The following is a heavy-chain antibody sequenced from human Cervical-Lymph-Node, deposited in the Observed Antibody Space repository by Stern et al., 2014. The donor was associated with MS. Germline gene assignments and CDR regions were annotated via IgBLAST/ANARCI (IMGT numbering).Heavy chain of an antibody. CDR3: ARKDSSGYYSQIDN. Sequence: VQLVQSGAEVKKPGDSLKISCKGSGYIFANYWIGWVRQMPGKGLEWTGIIYPGDSETRYNTSFHGQVTISADKSISTAFLQWSSLRESDTAIYYCARKDSSGYYSQIDNWGQGTLVTVSS. D-gene: IGHD3-22*01. J-gene: IGHJ4*02. CDR1: GYIFANYW. V-gene: IGHV5-51*01. CDR2: IYPGDSET.